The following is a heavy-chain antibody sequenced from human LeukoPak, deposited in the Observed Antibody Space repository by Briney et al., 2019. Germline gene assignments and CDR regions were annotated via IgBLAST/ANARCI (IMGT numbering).Heavy chain of an antibody. V-gene: IGHV3-33*06. Sequence: PGRSLRLSCATSGFTFIDYGMHWVRQAPGKGLEWVAVIWYDGSNKYYADSVKGRFTISRDNSKNTLYLQMNSLRAEDTAVYYCAKEYSSDLYYFDYWGQGTLVTVSS. CDR1: GFTFIDYG. CDR3: AKEYSSDLYYFDY. J-gene: IGHJ4*02. CDR2: IWYDGSNK. D-gene: IGHD6-19*01.